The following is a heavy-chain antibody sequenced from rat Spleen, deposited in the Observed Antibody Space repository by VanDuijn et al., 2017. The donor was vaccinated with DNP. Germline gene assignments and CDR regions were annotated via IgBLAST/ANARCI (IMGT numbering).Heavy chain of an antibody. J-gene: IGHJ1*01. V-gene: IGHV2-72*01. CDR3: TRESYPYYYDGTSYWYFDF. Sequence: QVQLKESGPGLMQPSETLSLTCTVSGFSLTSNGVGWVRQPLGKGLVWMGTIWAGGSQNYNSTLKSRLSISRDTYKNQVFLKMNSLQTDDTGTYHCTRESYPYYYDGTSYWYFDFWGPGTMVTVSS. D-gene: IGHD1-12*02. CDR2: IWAGGSQ. CDR1: GFSLTSNG.